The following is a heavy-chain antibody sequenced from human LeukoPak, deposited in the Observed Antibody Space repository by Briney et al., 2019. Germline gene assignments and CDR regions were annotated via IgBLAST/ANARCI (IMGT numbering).Heavy chain of an antibody. J-gene: IGHJ4*02. CDR2: ISSSGSAI. CDR1: GFPLSSYS. D-gene: IGHD2-15*01. CDR3: VRVKGSYFDY. V-gene: IGHV3-48*01. Sequence: GGSLRLSCAASGFPLSSYSINWVRQAPGKGLEWVSYISSSGSAIYYVDSVKGRFTVSRDNAKNSPFLQMNSPRAEDTAVYYCVRVKGSYFDYWGQGALVTVSS.